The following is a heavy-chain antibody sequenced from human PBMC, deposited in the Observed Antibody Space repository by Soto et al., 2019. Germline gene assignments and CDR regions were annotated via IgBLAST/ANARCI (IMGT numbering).Heavy chain of an antibody. CDR2: IFSNGSI. CDR3: ARDWCTGVHYGS. Sequence: EGRLVETGGGTTQPGGFLTLSCAASGFSVNDNYMSWVRQAPGKGLEWVAAIFSNGSIYYADSVRGRFTISRDGFKNTLDLQLSSLRVDDTARYFCARDWCTGVHYGSWGQGTLVTVSS. D-gene: IGHD2-8*02. J-gene: IGHJ5*02. CDR1: GFSVNDNY. V-gene: IGHV3-53*02.